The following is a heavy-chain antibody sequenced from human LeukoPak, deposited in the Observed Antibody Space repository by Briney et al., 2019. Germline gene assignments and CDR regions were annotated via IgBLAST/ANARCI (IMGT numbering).Heavy chain of an antibody. CDR1: GDSVPSNSAS. J-gene: IGHJ4*02. CDR3: ARAIRGVKDY. D-gene: IGHD3-10*01. V-gene: IGHV6-1*01. Sequence: SQTLSLTCALSGDSVPSNSASWNWIRQSPSRGLEWLGRTYYRSKWYNESAASVKSRITINPDTSKNQFSLQLNSVTPEDTAVYYCARAIRGVKDYWGQGTLVTVSS. CDR2: TYYRSKWYN.